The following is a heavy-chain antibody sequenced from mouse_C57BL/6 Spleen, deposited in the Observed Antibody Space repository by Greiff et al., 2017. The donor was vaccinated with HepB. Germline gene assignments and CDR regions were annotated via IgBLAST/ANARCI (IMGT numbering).Heavy chain of an antibody. J-gene: IGHJ4*01. Sequence: EVQGVESGGGLVKPGGSLKLSCAASGFTFSSYAMSWVRQTPEKRLEWVATISDGGSYTYYPDNVKGRFTISRDNAKNNLYLQMSHLKSEDTAMYYCAREGDYGNHYAMDYWGQGTSVTVSS. D-gene: IGHD2-1*01. CDR3: AREGDYGNHYAMDY. V-gene: IGHV5-4*01. CDR2: ISDGGSYT. CDR1: GFTFSSYA.